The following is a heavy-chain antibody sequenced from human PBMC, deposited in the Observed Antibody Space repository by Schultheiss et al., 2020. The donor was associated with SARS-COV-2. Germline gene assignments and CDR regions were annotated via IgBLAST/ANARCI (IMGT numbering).Heavy chain of an antibody. CDR1: GFTFSSYS. CDR3: ARDDRFLEWLVEGDWGMDV. Sequence: VGSLRLSCAASGFTFSSYSMNWVRQAPGKGLEWVSSISSSSSYIYYADSVKGRFTISRDNAKNSLYLQMNSLRAEDTAVYYCARDDRFLEWLVEGDWGMDVWGQGTTVTVSS. V-gene: IGHV3-21*01. J-gene: IGHJ6*02. D-gene: IGHD3-3*01. CDR2: ISSSSSYI.